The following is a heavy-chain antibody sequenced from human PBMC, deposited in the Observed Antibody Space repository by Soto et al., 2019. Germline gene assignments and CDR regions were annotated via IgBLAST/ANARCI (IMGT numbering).Heavy chain of an antibody. J-gene: IGHJ6*02. CDR3: AREGGSSMLKYYYYYGMDF. CDR2: IIPIFGTA. D-gene: IGHD1-26*01. Sequence: QVQLVQSGAEVKKPGSSVKVSCKASGGTFSSYAISWVRQAPGQGLEWMGGIIPIFGTANYAQKFQGRVTITADESTSTAYMELSSLRSEDTAVYYCAREGGSSMLKYYYYYGMDFWGQGTTVTVSS. CDR1: GGTFSSYA. V-gene: IGHV1-69*01.